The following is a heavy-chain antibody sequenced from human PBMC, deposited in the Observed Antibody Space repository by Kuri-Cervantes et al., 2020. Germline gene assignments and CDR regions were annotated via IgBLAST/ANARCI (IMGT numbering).Heavy chain of an antibody. D-gene: IGHD5-12*01. CDR3: AREGGYDSFDY. V-gene: IGHV3-30*01. Sequence: GGSLRLSCAASGFTFSGYAMHWVRQAPGKGLEWVAVISYDGSNKYYADSVKGRFTISRDNSKNTLYLQMNSLRAEDTAVYYCAREGGYDSFDYWGQGTLVTVSS. J-gene: IGHJ4*02. CDR2: ISYDGSNK. CDR1: GFTFSGYA.